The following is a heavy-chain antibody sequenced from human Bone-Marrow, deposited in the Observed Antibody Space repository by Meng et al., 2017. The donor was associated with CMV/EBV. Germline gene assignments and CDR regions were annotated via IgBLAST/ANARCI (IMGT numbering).Heavy chain of an antibody. D-gene: IGHD3-3*01. CDR1: GFTFSSYS. CDR2: ISSSSSYI. V-gene: IGHV3-21*01. Sequence: GESLKISCAASGFTFSSYSMNWVRQAPGKGLEWVSSISSSSSYIYYADSVKGRFTISRDNAKNSLYLQMNSLRAEDTAVYYCARESYYDFWSGYSGSNYYYGMDVWGQGTMVTVSS. J-gene: IGHJ6*02. CDR3: ARESYYDFWSGYSGSNYYYGMDV.